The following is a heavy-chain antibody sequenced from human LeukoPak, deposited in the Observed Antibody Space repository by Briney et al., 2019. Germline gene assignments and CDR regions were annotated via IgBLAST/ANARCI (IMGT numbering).Heavy chain of an antibody. V-gene: IGHV3-15*01. J-gene: IGHJ4*02. CDR2: IKSKTDGGTT. Sequence: PGGSLRLSCAASGFTFSNAWMSWVRQAPGKGLEWVGRIKSKTDGGTTDYAAPVKGRFTISRDDSKNTLYLQMNSLKTEDTAVYYCTTDWFRYFDWLELFDYWGQGALVTVSS. CDR1: GFTFSNAW. D-gene: IGHD3-9*01. CDR3: TTDWFRYFDWLELFDY.